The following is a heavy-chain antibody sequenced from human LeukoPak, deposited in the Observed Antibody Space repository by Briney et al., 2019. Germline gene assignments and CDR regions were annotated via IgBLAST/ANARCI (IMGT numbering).Heavy chain of an antibody. CDR2: ISAYNGNT. D-gene: IGHD4-17*01. V-gene: IGHV1-18*04. CDR3: ARANVPRELDDMTTGPAGTWTGEYYFDY. J-gene: IGHJ4*02. CDR1: GYTFTSYG. Sequence: ASVKVSCKASGYTFTSYGISWVRQAPGQGLEWMGWISAYNGNTNYAQKLLGRVTMTTDTSTSTAYMELRSLRSDDTAVYYCARANVPRELDDMTTGPAGTWTGEYYFDYWGQRTLATVSS.